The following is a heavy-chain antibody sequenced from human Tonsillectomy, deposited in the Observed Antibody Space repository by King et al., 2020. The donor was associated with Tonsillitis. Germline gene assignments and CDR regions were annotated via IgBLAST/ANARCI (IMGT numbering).Heavy chain of an antibody. Sequence: VQLVESGGGVVQPGGSLRLSCTASGFTFSNYGMHWVRQAPGKGLEWVAFIRHDGSNKYYADSVKGRFTISRDNSKNTLNLQMNSLRDEDTGVYYCAKDGGVPRPAWGVWHDAFDLWGEGTMVTVSS. CDR1: GFTFSNYG. J-gene: IGHJ3*01. CDR3: AKDGGVPRPAWGVWHDAFDL. CDR2: IRHDGSNK. V-gene: IGHV3-30*02. D-gene: IGHD3-16*01.